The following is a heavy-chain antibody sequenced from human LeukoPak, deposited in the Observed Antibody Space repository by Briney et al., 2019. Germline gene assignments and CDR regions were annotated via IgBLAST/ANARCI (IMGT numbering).Heavy chain of an antibody. J-gene: IGHJ4*02. Sequence: ASVKVSCKASGYTFTSYVTNWVRQATGQGLEWMGGIIPIFGTANYAQKYQGRVTITADESTSTAYMELSSLRSEDTAVYFCARGGYTGSYPFDYWGRGTLVTVSS. CDR2: IIPIFGTA. V-gene: IGHV1-69*13. CDR1: GYTFTSYV. D-gene: IGHD1-26*01. CDR3: ARGGYTGSYPFDY.